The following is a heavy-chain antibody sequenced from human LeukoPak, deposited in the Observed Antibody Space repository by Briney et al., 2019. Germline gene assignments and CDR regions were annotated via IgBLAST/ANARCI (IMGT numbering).Heavy chain of an antibody. CDR1: GFTFSSYW. CDR2: IKQDGSEK. Sequence: HPGGSLRLSCAASGFTFSSYWMSWVRQAPGKGLEWVANIKQDGSEKYYVDSVKGRFTISRDNAKNSLYLQMNSLRAEDTAVYYCTRAYYYDSSGLYYFDYWGQGTLATVSS. J-gene: IGHJ4*02. D-gene: IGHD3-22*01. CDR3: TRAYYYDSSGLYYFDY. V-gene: IGHV3-7*01.